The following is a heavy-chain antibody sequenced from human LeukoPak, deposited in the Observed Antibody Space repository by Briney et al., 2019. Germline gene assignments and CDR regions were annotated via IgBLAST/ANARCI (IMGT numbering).Heavy chain of an antibody. V-gene: IGHV3-73*01. Sequence: SGGSLRLSCAASGFTFSGSAMHWVRQASGKGLEWVGRIRSKANSYATAYAASVKGRFTISRDDSKNTAYLQMNSLKTEDTAVYYCTRVRGYSGYDYDYSGQGTLVTVSS. CDR2: IRSKANSYAT. J-gene: IGHJ4*02. D-gene: IGHD5-12*01. CDR3: TRVRGYSGYDYDY. CDR1: GFTFSGSA.